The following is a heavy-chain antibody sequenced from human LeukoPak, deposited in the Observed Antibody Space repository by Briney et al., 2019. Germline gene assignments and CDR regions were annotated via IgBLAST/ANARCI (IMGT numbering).Heavy chain of an antibody. D-gene: IGHD5-12*01. Sequence: SETLSLTCTVSGGSISSGTYYWSWVRQPAGKGLEWIGRIYSSGSTNYNPSLKSRVTISVDPSKNQSSLKLSSVTAADTAVYYCARDLLHRGYAFDIWGQGTMVTVSS. CDR2: IYSSGST. V-gene: IGHV4-61*02. CDR3: ARDLLHRGYAFDI. J-gene: IGHJ3*02. CDR1: GGSISSGTYY.